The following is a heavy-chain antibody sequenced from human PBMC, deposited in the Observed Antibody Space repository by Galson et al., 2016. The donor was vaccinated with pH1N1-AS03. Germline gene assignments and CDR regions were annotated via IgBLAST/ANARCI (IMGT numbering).Heavy chain of an antibody. CDR2: MTPNNGNT. J-gene: IGHJ4*02. CDR3: ARSFLGETDD. D-gene: IGHD3-16*01. V-gene: IGHV1-8*01. CDR1: GYTFTTYD. Sequence: SVKVSCKASGYTFTTYDINWVRQAAGQGLEWMGWMTPNNGNTGYAQRFQGRVTMTRNTSISTAYMELSGLQSVDTAVYYCARSFLGETDDWGQGTLDIVSS.